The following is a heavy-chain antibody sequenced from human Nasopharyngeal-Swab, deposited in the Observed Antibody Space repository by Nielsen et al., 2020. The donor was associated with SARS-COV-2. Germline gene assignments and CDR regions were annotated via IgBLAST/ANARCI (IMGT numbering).Heavy chain of an antibody. V-gene: IGHV1-45*02. J-gene: IGHJ3*02. CDR2: ITPFNGNT. D-gene: IGHD2-15*01. Sequence: SVKVSCKASGYTFTYRYLHWVRQAPGQALEWMGWITPFNGNTNYAQKFQDRVTITRDRSMSTAYMELSSLRSEDTAMYYCARSGDCSGGSCYFAFGIWGQGTMVTVSS. CDR1: GYTFTYRY. CDR3: ARSGDCSGGSCYFAFGI.